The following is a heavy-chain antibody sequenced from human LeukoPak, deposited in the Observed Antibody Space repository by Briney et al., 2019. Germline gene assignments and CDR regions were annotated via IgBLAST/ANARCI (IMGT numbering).Heavy chain of an antibody. CDR3: ARVVEGSGLFNY. J-gene: IGHJ4*02. CDR2: IIPIFGTA. Sequence: SVKVSCKASGGTFSSYAISWVRQAPGQGLEWMEVIIPIFGTANYAQKFQGRVTITTDESTSTAYMELSSLRSEDTAVYYCARVVEGSGLFNYWGQGTLVTVSS. D-gene: IGHD6-25*01. V-gene: IGHV1-69*05. CDR1: GGTFSSYA.